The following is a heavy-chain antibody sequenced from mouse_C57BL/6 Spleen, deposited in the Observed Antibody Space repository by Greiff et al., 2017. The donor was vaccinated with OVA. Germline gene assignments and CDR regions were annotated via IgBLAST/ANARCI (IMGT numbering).Heavy chain of an antibody. CDR1: GYTFTSYW. CDR2: IDPSDSET. Sequence: QVQLQQPGAELVRPGSSVKLSCKASGYTFTSYWMHWVKQRPIQGLEWIGNIDPSDSETHYNQKFKDKATLTVDKSSSTAYMQLSSLTSEDSAVYYCARGGDYGNVFAYWGQGTLVTVSA. D-gene: IGHD2-1*01. V-gene: IGHV1-52*01. CDR3: ARGGDYGNVFAY. J-gene: IGHJ3*01.